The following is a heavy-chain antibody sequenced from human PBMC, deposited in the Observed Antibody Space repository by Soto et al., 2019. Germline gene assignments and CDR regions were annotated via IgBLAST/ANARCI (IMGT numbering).Heavy chain of an antibody. J-gene: IGHJ6*02. CDR1: GFTFRNHA. CDR2: IAHDGSNA. V-gene: IGHV3-30-3*01. D-gene: IGHD2-15*01. Sequence: QVQLVESGGGVVQPGGSLRLSCAASGFTFRNHAMHWVRQAPGKGLECWAVIAHDGSNAFYRDSVKGRFTVSKDNSKNTLYLYMTSLRSEDTGVYYCARGDREDILVVVGARPGEYGTDIWGQGTTVIVSS. CDR3: ARGDREDILVVVGARPGEYGTDI.